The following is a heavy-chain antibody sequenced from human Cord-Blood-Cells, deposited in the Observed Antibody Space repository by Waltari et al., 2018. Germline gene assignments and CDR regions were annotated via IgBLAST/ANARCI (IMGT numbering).Heavy chain of an antibody. V-gene: IGHV4-34*01. CDR1: GGSFSGYY. CDR3: ARRDYDILTGYDY. Sequence: QVQLQQWGAGLLKPSETLSLTCAVYGGSFSGYYWSWIRQPPGKGLEWIGEIKHSGSTNDTPSLKSRFTISVDTSKNQVSLKLSSVTAADTAVYYCARRDYDILTGYDYWGQGTLVTVSS. D-gene: IGHD3-9*01. CDR2: IKHSGST. J-gene: IGHJ4*02.